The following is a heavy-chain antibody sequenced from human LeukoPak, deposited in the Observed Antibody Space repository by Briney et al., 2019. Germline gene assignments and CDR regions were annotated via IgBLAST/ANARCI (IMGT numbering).Heavy chain of an antibody. CDR3: VRDAWMASTPLDY. J-gene: IGHJ4*02. CDR2: VSSDGSST. Sequence: GGSLRLSCAASGLTFSSYWMHWVRQAPGKGLVWVSRVSSDGSSTTCADSVRGRFTVSRDNTKNTLYLQMNALRAEDTAVYYCVRDAWMASTPLDYWGQGTLVTVSS. D-gene: IGHD5-24*01. CDR1: GLTFSSYW. V-gene: IGHV3-74*01.